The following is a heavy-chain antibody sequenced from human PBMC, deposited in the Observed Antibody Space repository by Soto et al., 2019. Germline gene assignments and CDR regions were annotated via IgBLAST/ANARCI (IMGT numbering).Heavy chain of an antibody. Sequence: AGGSLRLSCAASGFTFSSYGMHWVRQAPGKGLEWVAVISYDGSNKYYADSVKGRFTISRDNSKGALYLQMNSLRADDTAVYYCARGQCTSTICYRQYYAMDVWGKGTTVTVSS. CDR2: ISYDGSNK. CDR1: GFTFSSYG. D-gene: IGHD2-2*02. CDR3: ARGQCTSTICYRQYYAMDV. V-gene: IGHV3-30*03. J-gene: IGHJ6*04.